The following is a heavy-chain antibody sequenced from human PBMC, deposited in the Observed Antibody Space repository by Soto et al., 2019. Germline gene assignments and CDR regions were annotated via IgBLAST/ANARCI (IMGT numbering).Heavy chain of an antibody. V-gene: IGHV4-34*01. CDR2: INHSGST. J-gene: IGHJ4*02. D-gene: IGHD3-10*01. CDR1: GGSFSGYY. Sequence: SETLSLTCAVYGGSFSGYYWSWIRQPPGKGLEWIGEINHSGSTNYNPSLKSRVTISVDTSKNQFSLKLSSVTAADTAVYYCARVGSPYYFDYWGQGTLVTVSS. CDR3: ARVGSPYYFDY.